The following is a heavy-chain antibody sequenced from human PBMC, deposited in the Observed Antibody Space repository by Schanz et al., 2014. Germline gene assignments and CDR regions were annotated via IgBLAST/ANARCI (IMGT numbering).Heavy chain of an antibody. D-gene: IGHD3-9*01. V-gene: IGHV3-23*04. CDR3: AKQIHYDILTVTRN. CDR1: GFTFNSYA. CDR2: ISGSGGST. J-gene: IGHJ4*02. Sequence: EVQLVASGGGLVKPGGSLRLSCAASGFTFNSYAMTWVRQAPGKGLEWVSGISGSGGSTYYAGSVKGRFTISRDNSKNTLYLQMNSLRAEDTAVYYCAKQIHYDILTVTRNWGQGTLVTVSS.